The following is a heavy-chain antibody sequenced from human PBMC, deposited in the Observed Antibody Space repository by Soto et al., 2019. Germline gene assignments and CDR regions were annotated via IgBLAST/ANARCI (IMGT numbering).Heavy chain of an antibody. Sequence: SETLSLTCTVSGGSISSFYWSWIRQPPGKGLEWIGYIYYSGSTYYNPSLKSRVTISVDTSKNQFSPKLSSVTAADTAVYYCARHPSFYGSGSYESDYWGQGTLVTVSS. CDR2: IYYSGST. V-gene: IGHV4-59*08. CDR3: ARHPSFYGSGSYESDY. CDR1: GGSISSFY. J-gene: IGHJ4*02. D-gene: IGHD3-10*01.